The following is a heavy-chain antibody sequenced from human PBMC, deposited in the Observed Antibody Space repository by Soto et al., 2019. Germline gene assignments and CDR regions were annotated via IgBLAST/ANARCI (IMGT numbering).Heavy chain of an antibody. V-gene: IGHV3-23*01. CDR1: GFTFSSSA. D-gene: IGHD1-1*01. J-gene: IGHJ5*02. CDR3: AKSLNINWKNWFDP. Sequence: GGSLRLSCAASGFTFSSSAMNWVRQAPGKGLEWVSIISDSGGRTYYADSVRGRFTISRDNSKNTLYLQMNSLRAEDTAVYYCAKSLNINWKNWFDPWGQGTLVTVSS. CDR2: ISDSGGRT.